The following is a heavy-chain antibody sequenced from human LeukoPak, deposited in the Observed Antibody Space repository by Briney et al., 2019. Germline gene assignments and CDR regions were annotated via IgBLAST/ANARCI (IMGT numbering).Heavy chain of an antibody. D-gene: IGHD3-3*02. CDR2: ISWDGGST. Sequence: GGSLRLSCAASGFTFDDYTMHWVRQAPGKGLGWVSLISWDGGSTYYADSVKGRFTISRDNSKNSLYLQMNSLRAEDTAVYYCARRHPISEQPLYYFDYWGQGTLVTVSS. CDR3: ARRHPISEQPLYYFDY. V-gene: IGHV3-43*01. CDR1: GFTFDDYT. J-gene: IGHJ4*02.